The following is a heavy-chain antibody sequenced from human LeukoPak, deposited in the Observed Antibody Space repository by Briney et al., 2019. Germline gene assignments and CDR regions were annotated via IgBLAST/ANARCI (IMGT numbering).Heavy chain of an antibody. CDR2: ISGSGGST. J-gene: IGHJ4*02. CDR3: ATDYYDSSGYSVGPAFY. Sequence: GGSLRLSRAASGFTFSSYAMSWVRQAPGKGLEWVSAISGSGGSTYYADSVKGRFTISRDNSKNTLYLQMNSLRAEDTAVYYCATDYYDSSGYSVGPAFYWGQGTLVTVSS. V-gene: IGHV3-23*01. CDR1: GFTFSSYA. D-gene: IGHD3-22*01.